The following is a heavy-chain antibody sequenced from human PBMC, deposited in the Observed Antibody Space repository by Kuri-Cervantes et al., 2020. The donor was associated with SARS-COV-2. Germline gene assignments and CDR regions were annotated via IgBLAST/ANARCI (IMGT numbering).Heavy chain of an antibody. Sequence: GGSLRLSCAASGFTFSSYAMHWVRQAPGKGLEWVAVISYDGSNKYYADSVKGRSTISRDNAKNTLYLQMNSLRAEDTAVYYCARDLRPLELYYYYGMDVWGQGTTVTVSS. CDR2: ISYDGSNK. V-gene: IGHV3-30-3*01. CDR1: GFTFSSYA. D-gene: IGHD4-17*01. CDR3: ARDLRPLELYYYYGMDV. J-gene: IGHJ6*02.